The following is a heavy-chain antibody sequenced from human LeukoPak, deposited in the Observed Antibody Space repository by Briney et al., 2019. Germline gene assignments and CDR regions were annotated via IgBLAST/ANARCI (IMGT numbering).Heavy chain of an antibody. CDR2: LYYSGNI. Sequence: SETLTLTCAVSGGPISSSGMSWGWIRQPPGKGLEWIGSLYYSGNIFYNPSLKSRVTISVDTSKNRLSLKLSSVTAADTAVYYCETGYDCTGYPFDYSGDRSLVTVSS. D-gene: IGHD3-22*01. J-gene: IGHJ4*01. CDR3: ETGYDCTGYPFDY. V-gene: IGHV4-39*01. CDR1: GGPISSSGMS.